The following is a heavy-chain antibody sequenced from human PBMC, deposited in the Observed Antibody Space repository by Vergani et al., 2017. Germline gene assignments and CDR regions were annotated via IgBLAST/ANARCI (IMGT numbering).Heavy chain of an antibody. CDR2: ISYDGSNK. Sequence: VQLVESGGGLVQPGGSLRLSCAASGFTFSSYWMSWVRQAPGKGLEWVAVISYDGSNKYYADSVKGRFTISRDNSKNTLYLQMNSLRAEDTAVYYCAKDSLTTVTKNHYYGMDVWGQGTTVTVSS. D-gene: IGHD4-17*01. V-gene: IGHV3-30*18. CDR1: GFTFSSYW. J-gene: IGHJ6*02. CDR3: AKDSLTTVTKNHYYGMDV.